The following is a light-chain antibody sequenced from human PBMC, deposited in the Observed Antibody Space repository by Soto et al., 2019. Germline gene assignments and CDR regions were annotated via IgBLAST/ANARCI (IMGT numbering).Light chain of an antibody. CDR2: DAS. J-gene: IGKJ1*01. V-gene: IGKV1-33*01. CDR1: QDISSS. Sequence: DRQMPRSRRSLSTSVGDRVTITCQASQDISSSLNWYQQKSGKAPKALIYDASNLETGVPSRFSGSGSGTDFTFTISSLQPEDFATYYCQQYGTRPISFGHATKVDI. CDR3: QQYGTRPIS.